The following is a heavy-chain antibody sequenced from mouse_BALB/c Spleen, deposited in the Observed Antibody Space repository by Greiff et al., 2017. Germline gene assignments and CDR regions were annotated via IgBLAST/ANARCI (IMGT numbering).Heavy chain of an antibody. CDR3: ARLSHYYAMDY. CDR1: GFTFSSYT. V-gene: IGHV5-12-2*01. Sequence: EVQGVESGGGLVQPGGSLKLSCAASGFTFSSYTMSWVRQTPEKRLEWVAYISNGGGSTYYPDTVKGRFTISRDNAKNTLYLQMSSLKSEDTAMYYCARLSHYYAMDYWGQGTSVTVSS. CDR2: ISNGGGST. J-gene: IGHJ4*01.